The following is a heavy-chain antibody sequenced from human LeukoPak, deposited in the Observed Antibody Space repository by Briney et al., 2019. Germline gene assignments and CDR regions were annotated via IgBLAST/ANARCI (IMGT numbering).Heavy chain of an antibody. Sequence: GSSVKVSCKAAGGTFSNYGHAISWVRQAPGQGLEWIGGLIPVFGAARYAQKFQGRVTITTDESTTTAYMEVTGLRSEDTAVYYCARGQRDPGAGAGIVYYYYMDVWGKGTTVTVSS. CDR2: LIPVFGAA. V-gene: IGHV1-69*05. J-gene: IGHJ6*03. CDR3: ARGQRDPGAGAGIVYYYYMDV. D-gene: IGHD6-19*01. CDR1: GGTFSNYGHA.